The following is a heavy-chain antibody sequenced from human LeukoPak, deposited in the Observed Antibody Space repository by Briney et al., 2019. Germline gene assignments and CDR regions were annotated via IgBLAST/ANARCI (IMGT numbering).Heavy chain of an antibody. V-gene: IGHV1-69*06. CDR1: GGTFSSYA. CDR3: ASGWFGELYSSFDY. CDR2: IIPIFGTA. Sequence: GASVKVSCKASGGTFSSYAISWVRQAPGQGLEWMGGIIPIFGTANYAQKFQGRVTITADKSTSTAYMELSSLRSEDTAVYYCASGWFGELYSSFDYWGQGTLVTVSS. D-gene: IGHD3-10*01. J-gene: IGHJ4*02.